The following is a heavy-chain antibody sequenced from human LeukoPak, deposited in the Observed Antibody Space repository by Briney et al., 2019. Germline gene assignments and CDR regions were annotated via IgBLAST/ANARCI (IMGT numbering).Heavy chain of an antibody. CDR1: GFRFSSYE. J-gene: IGHJ4*02. CDR3: ARAYSSVASCDY. Sequence: GGSLRLSCAASGFRFSSYEMNWVRQAPGKGLEWVSCITSSGTTIHYADSVKGRFTISRDNAKNSLYLQMNSLRAEDTAVYYCARAYSSVASCDYWGQGTLVTVSS. V-gene: IGHV3-48*03. D-gene: IGHD6-19*01. CDR2: ITSSGTTI.